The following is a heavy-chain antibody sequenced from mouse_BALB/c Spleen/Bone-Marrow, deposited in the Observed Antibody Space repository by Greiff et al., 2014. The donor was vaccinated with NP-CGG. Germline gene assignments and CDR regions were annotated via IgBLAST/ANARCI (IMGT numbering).Heavy chain of an antibody. CDR3: AHDGLLPGMDY. CDR1: GYTFTSYD. CDR2: VFPGNNST. D-gene: IGHD2-3*01. V-gene: IGHV1-85*01. Sequence: QVQLQQSGAELVKPGASVKLSCKASGYTFTSYDINWVRQRPEQGLEWIGWVFPGNNSTKYNEKFKGKATLTTDKSSSTAYMQLSRLTSEDSAVYFCAHDGLLPGMDYWGQGTSVTVSS. J-gene: IGHJ4*01.